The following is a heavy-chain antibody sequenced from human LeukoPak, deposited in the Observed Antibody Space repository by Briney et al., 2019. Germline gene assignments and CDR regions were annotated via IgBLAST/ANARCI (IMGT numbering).Heavy chain of an antibody. CDR2: IKSDGRTT. CDR3: ARDLLEAWTTLNTCFDL. J-gene: IGHJ4*02. Sequence: GGSLRLSCAASGFTVSSYWMHWVRQAPGKGLVWVSRIKSDGRTTTYADSVKGRFTISRDNAKNALYLQMNSLRAEDTAVYYCARDLLEAWTTLNTCFDLWGQGTLVTVSS. V-gene: IGHV3-74*01. CDR1: GFTVSSYW. D-gene: IGHD4-11*01.